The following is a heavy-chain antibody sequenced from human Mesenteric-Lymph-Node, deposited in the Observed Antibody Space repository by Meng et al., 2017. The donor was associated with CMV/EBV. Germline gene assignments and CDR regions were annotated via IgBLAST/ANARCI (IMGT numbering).Heavy chain of an antibody. D-gene: IGHD4-23*01. J-gene: IGHJ4*02. V-gene: IGHV4-34*01. CDR1: GGSFSGYY. CDR2: INHSGST. Sequence: QVHVQQGGEGLLKPSETLSLTCAVYGGSFSGYYWSWIRQPPGKGLEWIGEINHSGSTNYNPSLKSRVTISVDTSKNQFSLKLSSVTAADTAVYYCARHQRWLKSEGGFNYWGQGTLVTVSS. CDR3: ARHQRWLKSEGGFNY.